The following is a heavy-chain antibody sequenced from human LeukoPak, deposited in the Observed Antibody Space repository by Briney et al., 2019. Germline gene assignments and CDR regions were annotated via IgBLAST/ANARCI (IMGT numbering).Heavy chain of an antibody. Sequence: SETLSLTCTVSGYSISSGYYWGWIRQPPGKGLEWIGSIYHSGSTYYNPSLKSRVTISVDTSKNQSSLKLSSVTAADTAVYYCARDAKPNYYGSGSYYNYWGQGTLVTVSS. CDR2: IYHSGST. J-gene: IGHJ4*02. CDR3: ARDAKPNYYGSGSYYNY. V-gene: IGHV4-38-2*02. CDR1: GYSISSGYY. D-gene: IGHD3-10*01.